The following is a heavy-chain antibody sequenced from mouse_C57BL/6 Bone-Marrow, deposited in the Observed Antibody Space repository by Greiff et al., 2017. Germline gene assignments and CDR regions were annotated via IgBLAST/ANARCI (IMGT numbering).Heavy chain of an antibody. D-gene: IGHD2-5*01. CDR3: ARDWGSNCPWFAY. CDR2: IYPRSGNT. Sequence: QVQLKQSGAELARPGASVKLSCKASGYTFTSYGISWVKQRTGQGLEWIGEIYPRSGNTYYNEKFKGKATLTADKSSSTAYMELRSLTSEDSAVYFCARDWGSNCPWFAYWGQGTLVTVSA. V-gene: IGHV1-81*01. CDR1: GYTFTSYG. J-gene: IGHJ3*01.